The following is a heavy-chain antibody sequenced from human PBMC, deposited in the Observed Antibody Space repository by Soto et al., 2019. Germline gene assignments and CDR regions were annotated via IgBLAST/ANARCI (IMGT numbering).Heavy chain of an antibody. V-gene: IGHV3-74*01. D-gene: IGHD5-12*01. Sequence: EVQLVKSGGGLVQPGGSLRLSCVASGFTFSNYWMHWVRQAPGKGLVWVSRISSDGSTTTYADSVKGRFTISRDNARNTLYLQMNSLRAEDTAVYYCALGIGYRWGQGTLVTVSS. CDR1: GFTFSNYW. CDR2: ISSDGSTT. J-gene: IGHJ4*02. CDR3: ALGIGYR.